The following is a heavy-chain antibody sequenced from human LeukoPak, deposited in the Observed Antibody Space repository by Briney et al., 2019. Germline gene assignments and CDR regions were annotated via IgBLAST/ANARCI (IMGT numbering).Heavy chain of an antibody. D-gene: IGHD3-22*01. V-gene: IGHV3-21*01. J-gene: IGHJ4*02. Sequence: PGRSLRLSCAASGFTFSSYSMNWVRQAPGKGLEWVSSISSSSSYIYYADSVKGRFTISRDNAKNSLYLQMNSLRAEDTAVYYCARDPDSSGYWSHFDYWGQGTLVTVSS. CDR2: ISSSSSYI. CDR1: GFTFSSYS. CDR3: ARDPDSSGYWSHFDY.